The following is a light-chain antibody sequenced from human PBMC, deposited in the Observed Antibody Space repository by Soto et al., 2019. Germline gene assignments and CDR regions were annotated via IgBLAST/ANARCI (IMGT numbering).Light chain of an antibody. Sequence: QAVVTQEPSLTVSTGGTVTLTCGSSTGAVTSGHYPYWFQQKPGQALRTLIYDTSNKHSWTPARFSGSLLGGKAALTLSGAQPEDEAEYYCLLSYSGARVFGGGTKLTVL. CDR2: DTS. J-gene: IGLJ3*02. V-gene: IGLV7-46*01. CDR3: LLSYSGARV. CDR1: TGAVTSGHY.